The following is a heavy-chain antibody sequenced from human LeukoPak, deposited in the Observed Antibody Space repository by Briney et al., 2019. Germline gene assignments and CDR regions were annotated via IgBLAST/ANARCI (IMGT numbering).Heavy chain of an antibody. CDR3: ARTSYDYVWGSYRLFDY. CDR1: GGTFSSYA. D-gene: IGHD3-16*02. V-gene: IGHV1-69*13. Sequence: SVNVSCKASGGTFSSYAIRWVRPAPGQGLAWMGGIIPIFGTANYAQKFQGRVTLTADESTSTAYMELSSLRAEDTAVYYCARTSYDYVWGSYRLFDYWGQGTLVTVSS. CDR2: IIPIFGTA. J-gene: IGHJ4*02.